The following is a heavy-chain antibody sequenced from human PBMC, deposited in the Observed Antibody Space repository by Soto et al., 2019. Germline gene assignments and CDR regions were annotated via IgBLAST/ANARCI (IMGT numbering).Heavy chain of an antibody. Sequence: GASVKVSCKVSGYTLTELSMHWVRHAPGKGLERMGGFDPEDGETIYAQKFQGRVTMTEDTSTDTAYMELSSLRSEDTAVYYCATPRDYSYDSSGYYSYWGQGTLVTVSS. D-gene: IGHD3-22*01. J-gene: IGHJ4*02. V-gene: IGHV1-24*01. CDR2: FDPEDGET. CDR1: GYTLTELS. CDR3: ATPRDYSYDSSGYYSY.